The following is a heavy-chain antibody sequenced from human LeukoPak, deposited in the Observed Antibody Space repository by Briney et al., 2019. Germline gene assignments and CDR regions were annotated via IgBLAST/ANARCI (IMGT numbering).Heavy chain of an antibody. CDR3: ARGRYDSSGYFTY. V-gene: IGHV1-8*01. D-gene: IGHD3-22*01. CDR2: MDPNSGNT. Sequence: ASVKVSCKASGYTFTSYDINWVRQAPGQGLEWMGWMDPNSGNTGYAQKFQGRVTMTRNTSISTAYMELSSLRSEDTAMYYCARGRYDSSGYFTYWGQGTLVTVSS. CDR1: GYTFTSYD. J-gene: IGHJ4*02.